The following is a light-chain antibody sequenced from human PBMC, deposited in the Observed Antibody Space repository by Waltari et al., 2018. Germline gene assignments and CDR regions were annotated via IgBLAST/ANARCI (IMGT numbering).Light chain of an antibody. CDR2: EDD. J-gene: IGLJ3*02. CDR3: QSDDGGVQGV. Sequence: QQRPDTSPLPVIYEDDQRPAGVPSRFSGSIDSSSNSASLTISGLKPEDEADYYCQSDDGGVQGVFGGGTRLTVL. V-gene: IGLV6-57*01.